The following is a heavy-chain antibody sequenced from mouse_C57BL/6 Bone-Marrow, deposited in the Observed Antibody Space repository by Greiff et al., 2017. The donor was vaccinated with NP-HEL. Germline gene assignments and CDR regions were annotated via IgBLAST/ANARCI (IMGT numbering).Heavy chain of an antibody. Sequence: EVQLVESGPVLVKPGASVKMSCKASGYTFTDYYMNWVKQSHGKSLEWIGVINPYNGGTSYNQKFKGKATLTVDKSSSTAYMELNSLTSEDSAVYYCARGYGSPAWFAYWGQGTLVTVSA. CDR2: INPYNGGT. D-gene: IGHD1-1*01. V-gene: IGHV1-19*01. CDR1: GYTFTDYY. J-gene: IGHJ3*01. CDR3: ARGYGSPAWFAY.